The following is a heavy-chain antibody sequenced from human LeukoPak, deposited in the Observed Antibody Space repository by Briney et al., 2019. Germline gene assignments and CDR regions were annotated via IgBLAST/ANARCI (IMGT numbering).Heavy chain of an antibody. J-gene: IGHJ4*02. CDR1: GFTFSSYG. Sequence: GGSLRLSCAASGFTFSSYGMHWVRQAPGKGLEWVAVISYDGSNKYYADFVKVRFTISRDNSKNTLYLQMNSLRAEDTAVYYCAKDRLAVAGTLILDYWGQGTPVTVSS. CDR3: AKDRLAVAGTLILDY. V-gene: IGHV3-30*18. D-gene: IGHD6-19*01. CDR2: ISYDGSNK.